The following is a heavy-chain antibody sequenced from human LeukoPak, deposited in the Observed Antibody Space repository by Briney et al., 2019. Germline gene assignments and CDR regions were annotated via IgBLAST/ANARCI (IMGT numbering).Heavy chain of an antibody. J-gene: IGHJ5*02. Sequence: GRSLRLSCAASGFTFSSYGMHWVRQTPGKGLEWVAVIWYDGSNKYYADSVKGRFTISRDNSKNTLYLQMNSLRAEDTAVYYCARDPEYSSSSSWFDPWGQGTLVTVSS. CDR3: ARDPEYSSSSSWFDP. V-gene: IGHV3-33*01. D-gene: IGHD6-6*01. CDR1: GFTFSSYG. CDR2: IWYDGSNK.